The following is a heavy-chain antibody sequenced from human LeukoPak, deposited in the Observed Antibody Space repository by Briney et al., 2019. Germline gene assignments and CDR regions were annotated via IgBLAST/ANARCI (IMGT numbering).Heavy chain of an antibody. CDR3: ARHRGSGSPYFDY. V-gene: IGHV4-59*08. CDR2: IYSSGST. J-gene: IGHJ4*02. CDR1: GDSINNYY. D-gene: IGHD3-10*01. Sequence: SETLSLTCTVSGDSINNYYWSWIRQSPGKGLEWIGYIYSSGSTKYNPSLKSRVTISVDTSKNQFYLKLSSVTAAATAVYYCARHRGSGSPYFDYWGQGTLVTVSS.